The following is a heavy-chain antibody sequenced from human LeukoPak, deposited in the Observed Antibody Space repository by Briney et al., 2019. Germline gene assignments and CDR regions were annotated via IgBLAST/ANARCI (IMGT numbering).Heavy chain of an antibody. D-gene: IGHD1-26*01. J-gene: IGHJ4*02. CDR1: GGSISSTNFY. CDR3: ARHSGSGGYPTY. CDR2: VHSNGNS. Sequence: PSETLSLTCTVSGGSISSTNFYWGWIRQPPGKGLEWIGSVHSNGNSYYNPSLKSRVTISVDTSKNQFSLNLRSVTAADTAVYYCARHSGSGGYPTYWGQGTLVTVSS. V-gene: IGHV4-39*01.